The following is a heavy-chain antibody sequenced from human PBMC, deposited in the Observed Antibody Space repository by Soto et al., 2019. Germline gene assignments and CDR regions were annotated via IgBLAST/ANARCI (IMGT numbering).Heavy chain of an antibody. CDR2: INHSGST. D-gene: IGHD2-8*01. V-gene: IGHV4-34*01. Sequence: PSETLSLTCAVYGGSFSGYYWSWIRQPPGKGLEWIGEINHSGSTNYNPSLKSRVTISVDTSKNQFSLKLSSVTAADTAVYYCARGSCTNGVCYSSWFDPWGQGTLVTVSS. J-gene: IGHJ5*02. CDR3: ARGSCTNGVCYSSWFDP. CDR1: GGSFSGYY.